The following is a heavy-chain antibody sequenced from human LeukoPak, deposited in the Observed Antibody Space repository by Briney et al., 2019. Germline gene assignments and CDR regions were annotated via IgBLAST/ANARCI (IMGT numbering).Heavy chain of an antibody. CDR3: ATLMEYSSSSPFDY. V-gene: IGHV3-21*01. Sequence: GGSLRLSCAASGFTFSSYSMNWVRQAPGKGLEWVSSISSSSSYIYYADSVKGRFTISRDNAKSSLYLQMNSLRAEDTAVYYCATLMEYSSSSPFDYWGQGTLVTVSS. D-gene: IGHD6-6*01. J-gene: IGHJ4*02. CDR2: ISSSSSYI. CDR1: GFTFSSYS.